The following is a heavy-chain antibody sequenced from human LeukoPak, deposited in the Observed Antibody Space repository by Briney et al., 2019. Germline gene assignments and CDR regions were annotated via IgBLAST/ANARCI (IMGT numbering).Heavy chain of an antibody. CDR3: AGQTVDYVWGSYRPFDY. V-gene: IGHV4-39*01. D-gene: IGHD3-16*02. Sequence: SETLSLTCTVSGGSISSSSYSWGWIRQPPGKGLEWIGSIYYSGSTYYNPSLKSRVTISVDTSKNQFSLKLSSVTAADTAVYYCAGQTVDYVWGSYRPFDYWGQGTLVTVSS. J-gene: IGHJ4*02. CDR1: GGSISSSSYS. CDR2: IYYSGST.